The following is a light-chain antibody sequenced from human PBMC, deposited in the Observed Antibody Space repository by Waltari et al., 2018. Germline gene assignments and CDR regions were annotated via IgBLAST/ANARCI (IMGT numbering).Light chain of an antibody. V-gene: IGLV1-47*01. CDR1: SSNIVSNY. J-gene: IGLJ3*02. CDR3: AAWDDSLSGPL. CDR2: RIY. Sequence: QSVLTQPPSVSGTPGQSVTISCSGGSSNIVSNYVHWYQQLPGMPPKLLMYRIYERPSGFPDRFSGSKSGPTASLAISGLRSEDEADYYCAAWDDSLSGPLFGGGTKLTVL.